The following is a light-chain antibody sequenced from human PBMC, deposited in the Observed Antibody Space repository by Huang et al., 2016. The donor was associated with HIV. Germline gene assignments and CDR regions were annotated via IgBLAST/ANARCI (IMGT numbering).Light chain of an antibody. V-gene: IGKV3-15*01. J-gene: IGKJ2*01. Sequence: EITLTQSPGTLSVSPGERATVSCRASQSIDNNLAWYQQKSGQVPTLLIYGASARVASIAPRFTASGSGTEFTLAISSLQSEDSAVYYCQQYKMWPYTFGQGTKLEI. CDR3: QQYKMWPYT. CDR2: GAS. CDR1: QSIDNN.